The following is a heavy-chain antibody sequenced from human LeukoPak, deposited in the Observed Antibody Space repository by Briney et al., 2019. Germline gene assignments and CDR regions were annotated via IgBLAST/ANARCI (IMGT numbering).Heavy chain of an antibody. D-gene: IGHD5-12*01. J-gene: IGHJ4*02. CDR1: GFTVSSNY. CDR3: ARHPKSGYSGHESDY. V-gene: IGHV3-53*01. CDR2: IYSGDSGGST. Sequence: PGGSLRLSCPASGFTVSSNYMTWVRQPPGKGLEWVSVIYSGDSGGSTYYADSVEGRFTISRDNSKNTLYLQMNSLRAEDTAVYYCARHPKSGYSGHESDYWGQGTLVTVSS.